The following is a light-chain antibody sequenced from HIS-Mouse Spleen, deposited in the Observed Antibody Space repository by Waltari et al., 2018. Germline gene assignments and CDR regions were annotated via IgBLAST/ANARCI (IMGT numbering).Light chain of an antibody. CDR1: SSNIGSNY. V-gene: IGLV1-47*01. J-gene: IGLJ3*02. CDR2: RNN. Sequence: QSVLTQPPSASGPPGQRVTISCYGSSSNIGSNYVYWYQQLPGTAPKLLIYRNNQRPSGVPDRFSGSKSGTSASLAISGLRSEDEADYYCAAWDDSLSGWVFGGGTKLTVL. CDR3: AAWDDSLSGWV.